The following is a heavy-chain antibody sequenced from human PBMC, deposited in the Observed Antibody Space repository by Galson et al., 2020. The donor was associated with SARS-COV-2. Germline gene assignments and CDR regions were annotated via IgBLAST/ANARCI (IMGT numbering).Heavy chain of an antibody. CDR2: ISYDGSNK. D-gene: IGHD3-10*01. CDR3: ARGLGSGSGIRGYYYMDV. V-gene: IGHV3-30*04. J-gene: IGHJ6*03. Sequence: RESLKISCAASGFTFSSYAMHWVRQAPGKGLEWVAVISYDGSNKYYADSVKGRFTISRDNSKNTLYLQMNSLRAEDTAVYYCARGLGSGSGIRGYYYMDVWGKGTTVTVSS. CDR1: GFTFSSYA.